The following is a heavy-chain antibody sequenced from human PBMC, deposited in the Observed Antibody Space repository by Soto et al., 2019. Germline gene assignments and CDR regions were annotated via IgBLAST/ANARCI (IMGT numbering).Heavy chain of an antibody. V-gene: IGHV4-34*01. Sequence: SETLSLTCAVYGGSFSGYYWSWIRQPPGKGLEWIGEINHSGSTNYNPSLKSRVTISVDTSKNQFSLKLSSVTAADTAVYYCAKDPYITPLVVDIWGQGTMVTV. CDR3: AKDPYITPLVVDI. D-gene: IGHD1-20*01. CDR1: GGSFSGYY. J-gene: IGHJ3*02. CDR2: INHSGST.